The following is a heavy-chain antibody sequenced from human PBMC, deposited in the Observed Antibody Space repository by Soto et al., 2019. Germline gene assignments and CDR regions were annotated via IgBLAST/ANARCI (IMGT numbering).Heavy chain of an antibody. CDR2: IYYSGST. Sequence: QVQLQESGPGLVKPSETLSLTCTVSGGSINSYYWSWIRQPPGKGLEWIGYIYYSGSTNYNPSLKSLVPISVDSSKKQFSLKLNSVTAADTAVYYCARDRGANGAYFDYWGQGTLVTVSS. D-gene: IGHD3-10*01. J-gene: IGHJ4*02. CDR1: GGSINSYY. V-gene: IGHV4-59*01. CDR3: ARDRGANGAYFDY.